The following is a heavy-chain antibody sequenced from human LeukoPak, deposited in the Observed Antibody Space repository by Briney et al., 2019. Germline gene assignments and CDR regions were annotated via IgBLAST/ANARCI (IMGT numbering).Heavy chain of an antibody. D-gene: IGHD6-19*01. CDR3: AKDRGRRVAVAGTEY. V-gene: IGHV3-23*01. J-gene: IGHJ4*02. Sequence: GGSLRLSCAASGFTLSSYAMSWVRQAPGKGLEWVSAISGSGGSTYYADSVKGRFTISRDNSKNTLYLQMNSLRAEDTAVYYCAKDRGRRVAVAGTEYWGQGTLVTVSS. CDR2: ISGSGGST. CDR1: GFTLSSYA.